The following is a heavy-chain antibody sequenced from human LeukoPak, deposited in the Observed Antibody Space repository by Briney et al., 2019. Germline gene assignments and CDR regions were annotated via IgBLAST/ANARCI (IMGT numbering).Heavy chain of an antibody. Sequence: ASVKVSCKASGYTFTSYGISWVRQAPGQGLEWMGWISAYNGNTNYAQKFQGRVTITADESTSTAYMELSSLRSEDTAVYYCARATQPYSHFDYWGQGTLVTVSS. CDR1: GYTFTSYG. V-gene: IGHV1-18*01. J-gene: IGHJ4*02. CDR3: ARATQPYSHFDY. CDR2: ISAYNGNT. D-gene: IGHD5-12*01.